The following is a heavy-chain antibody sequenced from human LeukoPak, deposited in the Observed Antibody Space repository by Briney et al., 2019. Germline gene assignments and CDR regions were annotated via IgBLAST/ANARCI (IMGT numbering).Heavy chain of an antibody. V-gene: IGHV4-39*01. Sequence: KPSETLSLTCTVYLRSISSSSYYWGWIRQPPGKGLEWIGSMCYSGSTYYNPSLKSRVTTSVDTSKNQFSLKLSSVTAAETGVYYGARHQYCYDIVYYFDDWGQGTLVTVSS. D-gene: IGHD5-18*01. CDR1: LRSISSSSYY. CDR3: ARHQYCYDIVYYFDD. CDR2: MCYSGST. J-gene: IGHJ4*02.